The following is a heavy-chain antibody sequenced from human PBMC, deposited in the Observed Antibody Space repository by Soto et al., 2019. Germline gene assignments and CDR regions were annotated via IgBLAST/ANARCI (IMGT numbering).Heavy chain of an antibody. CDR1: GFTFSSYS. D-gene: IGHD5-12*01. CDR2: ISSSSSYI. CDR3: ARDGGYDRGPNRNWFDP. V-gene: IGHV3-21*01. J-gene: IGHJ5*02. Sequence: GGSLRLSCAASGFTFSSYSMNWVHRAPGKGLEWVSSISSSSSYIYYADSVKGRFTISRDNAKNSLYLQMNSLRAEDTAVYYCARDGGYDRGPNRNWFDPWGQGTLVTVSS.